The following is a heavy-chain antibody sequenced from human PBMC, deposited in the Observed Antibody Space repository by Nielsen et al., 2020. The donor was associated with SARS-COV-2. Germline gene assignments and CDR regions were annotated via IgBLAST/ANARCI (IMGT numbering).Heavy chain of an antibody. J-gene: IGHJ3*02. Sequence: SETLSLTCTVSGGSISSSSYYWGWIRQPPGKGLEWIGSIYYSGSTYYNPSLKSRVTISVDTSKNQFSLKLSSVTAADTAVYYCAAQWELHSHAFDIWGQGTMVTVSS. CDR1: GGSISSSSYY. CDR3: AAQWELHSHAFDI. D-gene: IGHD1-26*01. V-gene: IGHV4-39*01. CDR2: IYYSGST.